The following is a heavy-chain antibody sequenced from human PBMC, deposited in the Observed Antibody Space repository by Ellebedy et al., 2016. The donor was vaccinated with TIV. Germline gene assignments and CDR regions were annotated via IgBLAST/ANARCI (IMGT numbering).Heavy chain of an antibody. V-gene: IGHV3-23*01. CDR1: GFTLNTYA. CDR2: SSGTGANT. D-gene: IGHD5/OR15-5a*01. CDR3: ANIVSVKDS. Sequence: GESLKISCAASGFTLNTYAMNWVRQAPRKGLEWVAASSGTGANTYHADSVKGRFTVSRDNSNETLFLQMKNLRAEDTAIYYCANIVSVKDSWGQGTLVTVSS. J-gene: IGHJ5*01.